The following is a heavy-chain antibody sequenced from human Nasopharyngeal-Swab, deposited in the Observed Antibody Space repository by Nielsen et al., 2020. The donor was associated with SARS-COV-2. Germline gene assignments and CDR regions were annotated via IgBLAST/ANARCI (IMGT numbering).Heavy chain of an antibody. CDR3: ARRAFYGGNSGGVY. J-gene: IGHJ4*02. CDR1: GGSISSYNW. V-gene: IGHV4-4*02. CDR2: IYHSGST. D-gene: IGHD4-23*01. Sequence: SETLSLTCSVSGGSISSYNWWSWVRQSPGTGLEWIGEIYHSGSTNYNPSLKSRVTISVDKSKNQFSLKLSSVTAADTAVYYCARRAFYGGNSGGVYWGQGTLVTVSS.